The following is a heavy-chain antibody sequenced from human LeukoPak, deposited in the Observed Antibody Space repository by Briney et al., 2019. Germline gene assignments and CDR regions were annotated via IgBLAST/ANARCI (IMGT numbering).Heavy chain of an antibody. CDR2: IYHTGIT. CDR3: ARGLRSSWPEDAFDI. CDR1: GDSISHYY. Sequence: TTSETLSLTCTVSGDSISHYYWTWIRQPPGRGLEWIAFIYHTGITNYNPSLQSRVITSLDTSKNQLSLKLRTVTAADTAVYYCARGLRSSWPEDAFDIWGQGTMVTVSS. D-gene: IGHD6-13*01. V-gene: IGHV4-59*01. J-gene: IGHJ3*02.